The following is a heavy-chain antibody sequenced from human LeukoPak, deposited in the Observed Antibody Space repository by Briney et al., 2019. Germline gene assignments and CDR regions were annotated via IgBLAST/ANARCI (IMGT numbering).Heavy chain of an antibody. V-gene: IGHV4-59*01. Sequence: KPSETLSLTCTVSGGSISSYYWSWIRQPPGKGLEWIGYIYYSGSTNYNPSLKSRVTISVDTSKNQFSLKLSSVTAADTAVYYCARGPSKVYYYGMDVWGEGTMVTVSS. CDR3: ARGPSKVYYYGMDV. J-gene: IGHJ6*04. CDR1: GGSISSYY. CDR2: IYYSGST.